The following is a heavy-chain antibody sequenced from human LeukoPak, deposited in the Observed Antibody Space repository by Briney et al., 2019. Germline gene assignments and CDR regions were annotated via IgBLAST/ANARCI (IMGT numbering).Heavy chain of an antibody. CDR3: ARGSSSRIAVAGTWFDP. Sequence: SETLSLTCTVSGVSISSSSYYWGWIRQPPGKGLEWIGSIYDRGTTYYNPSLKSRVTISVDTSKNQFSLKLSSVTAADTAVYYCARGSSSRIAVAGTWFDPWGQGTLVTVSS. V-gene: IGHV4-39*01. J-gene: IGHJ5*02. D-gene: IGHD6-19*01. CDR1: GVSISSSSYY. CDR2: IYDRGTT.